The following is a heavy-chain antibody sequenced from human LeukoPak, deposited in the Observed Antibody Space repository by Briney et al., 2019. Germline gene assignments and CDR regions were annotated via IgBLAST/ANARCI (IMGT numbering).Heavy chain of an antibody. J-gene: IGHJ4*02. CDR1: GYTFTSYG. CDR3: ARDIVVVPAAMPGKN. D-gene: IGHD2-2*01. CDR2: ISAYNGNT. V-gene: IGHV1-18*01. Sequence: ASVKVSCKASGYTFTSYGISWVRQAPGQGLEWMGWISAYNGNTNYAQKLQGRVTMTTDTSTSTAYMELRSLRSDDTAVYYCARDIVVVPAAMPGKNWGQGTLVTVPS.